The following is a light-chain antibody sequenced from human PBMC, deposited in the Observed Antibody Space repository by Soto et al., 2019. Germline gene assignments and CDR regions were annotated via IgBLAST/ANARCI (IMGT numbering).Light chain of an antibody. CDR2: GAS. CDR1: QTVSSNY. J-gene: IGKJ5*01. V-gene: IGKV3-20*01. CDR3: QQYTGPPTT. Sequence: EIILTQSPDTLSVSPGERATISCRTSQTVSSNYLAWCQQRPGQAPRLVSYGASTRAAGIPDRFSGSGSGTDFTLTITRLQPEDSEVYFCQQYTGPPTTFGQGTRLEIK.